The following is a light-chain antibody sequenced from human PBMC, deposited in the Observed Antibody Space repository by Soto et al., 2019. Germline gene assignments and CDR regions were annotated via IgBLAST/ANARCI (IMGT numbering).Light chain of an antibody. Sequence: EIVMTQSPATLSVPPGDRATLSCGASESVRSNLAWYQQKPGQAPRLLIYGASIRAADIPARFSGSGSGTEFTLTISTLQSEDFAVYYCQQYYDWPTITFGQGTRLE. CDR3: QQYYDWPTIT. CDR1: ESVRSN. CDR2: GAS. V-gene: IGKV3-15*01. J-gene: IGKJ5*01.